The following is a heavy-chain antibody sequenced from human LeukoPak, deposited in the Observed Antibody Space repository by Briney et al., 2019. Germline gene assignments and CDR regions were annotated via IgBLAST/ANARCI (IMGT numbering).Heavy chain of an antibody. J-gene: IGHJ5*02. Sequence: ASVKVSWKASGYTFASYDINWVRQATGQGLEWMGWMNPNSGNTGYAQKFQGRVTMTRNTSISTAYMELSSLRSEDTAVYYCARYLPDIVGATWWFDPWGQGTLVTVSS. V-gene: IGHV1-8*01. D-gene: IGHD1-26*01. CDR1: GYTFASYD. CDR3: ARYLPDIVGATWWFDP. CDR2: MNPNSGNT.